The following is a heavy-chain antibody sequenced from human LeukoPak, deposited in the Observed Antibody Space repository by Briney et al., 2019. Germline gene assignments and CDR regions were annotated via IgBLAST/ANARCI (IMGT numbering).Heavy chain of an antibody. CDR1: GFTFSSYG. Sequence: GGSLRLSCAASGFTFSSYGMHWVRQAPGKGMEWVALISYDGSNNYYADSVKGRFTISRDNSKNTLYLQMNSLIAEDTAVYSCANDAATSCWFWDQGTLVTVSS. J-gene: IGHJ4*02. CDR2: ISYDGSNN. V-gene: IGHV3-30*18. D-gene: IGHD2-2*01. CDR3: ANDAATSCWF.